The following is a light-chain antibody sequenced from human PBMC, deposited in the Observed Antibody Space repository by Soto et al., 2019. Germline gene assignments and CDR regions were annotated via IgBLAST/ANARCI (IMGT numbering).Light chain of an antibody. CDR1: QSVLYNSNNKNY. Sequence: DIVMTQSPDSLAVSLGERATINCKSSQSVLYNSNNKNYLAWYQQKPGQPPKLLIYWASTRESGVPDRFSGRGSGTDFTLTISSLQAEDVAVYYCQQYYNTPYTFGQGTKLEIK. J-gene: IGKJ2*01. CDR3: QQYYNTPYT. CDR2: WAS. V-gene: IGKV4-1*01.